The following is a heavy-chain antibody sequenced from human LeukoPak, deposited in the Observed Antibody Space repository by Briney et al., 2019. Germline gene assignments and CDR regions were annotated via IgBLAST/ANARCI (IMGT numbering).Heavy chain of an antibody. CDR3: ARDQPGLVRGVLYYYGMDV. CDR2: INPSGGST. D-gene: IGHD3-10*01. CDR1: GYTFTSYY. J-gene: IGHJ6*02. V-gene: IGHV1-46*01. Sequence: GASVKVSCKASGYTFTSYYMHWVRQAPGQGLEWMGIINPSGGSTSYAQKFQGRVTMTRDTSTSTVYMELSSLRSEDTAVYYCARDQPGLVRGVLYYYGMDVWGQGTTVTVSS.